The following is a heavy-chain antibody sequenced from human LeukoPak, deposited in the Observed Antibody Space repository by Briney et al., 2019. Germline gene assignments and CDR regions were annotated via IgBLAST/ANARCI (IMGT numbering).Heavy chain of an antibody. CDR1: GGTFSSYA. CDR2: IIPIFGTA. V-gene: IGHV1-69*01. Sequence: SVKVSCKASGGTFSSYAISWVRQAPGQGLEWMGGIIPIFGTANYAQKFQGRVTITADESTSTAYMELSSLRSEDTAVYYCARAHRTYYYGSGSKYFDYWGQGTLVTVSS. D-gene: IGHD3-10*01. CDR3: ARAHRTYYYGSGSKYFDY. J-gene: IGHJ4*02.